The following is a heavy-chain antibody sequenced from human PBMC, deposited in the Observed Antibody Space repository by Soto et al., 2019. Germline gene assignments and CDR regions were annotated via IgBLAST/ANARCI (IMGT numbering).Heavy chain of an antibody. D-gene: IGHD1-1*01. Sequence: QVHLVQSGAEVKKPGASVKVSCKGSGYTFTSYGITWVRQAPGQGLEWMGWISAHNGNTDYAQKLQGRVTVTRDTSTSTAYMELRSLRADDTAVYYCARGRYGDYWGQGALVTVSS. CDR2: ISAHNGNT. V-gene: IGHV1-18*01. CDR3: ARGRYGDY. J-gene: IGHJ4*02. CDR1: GYTFTSYG.